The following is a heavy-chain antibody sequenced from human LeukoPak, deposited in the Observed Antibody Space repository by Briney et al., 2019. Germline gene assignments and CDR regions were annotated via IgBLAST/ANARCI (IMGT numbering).Heavy chain of an antibody. CDR3: ARGVRKIPYMDV. CDR1: GFTFSSYS. Sequence: GGSLRLSCAASGFTFSSYSMNWVRQAPGKGLEWVSSISSSSSYIYYADSVKGRITISRDNAKNSLYLQMNSLRAEDTAVYYCARGVRKIPYMDVWGKGTTVTVSS. V-gene: IGHV3-21*01. CDR2: ISSSSSYI. J-gene: IGHJ6*03. D-gene: IGHD2-21*01.